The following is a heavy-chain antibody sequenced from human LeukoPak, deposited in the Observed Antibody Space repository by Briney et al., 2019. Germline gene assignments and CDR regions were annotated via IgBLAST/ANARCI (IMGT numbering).Heavy chain of an antibody. D-gene: IGHD1-20*01. J-gene: IGHJ4*02. Sequence: GGSLRLSCAASGFTFSNYWMSWVRQAPGKGLEWVGNIKEDGSETYYVDSVKGRFTISRDNAKNSLYLQMNSLRAEDTAVYYCARDPHDNWNDLDYWGQGTLVTVSS. V-gene: IGHV3-7*01. CDR2: IKEDGSET. CDR1: GFTFSNYW. CDR3: ARDPHDNWNDLDY.